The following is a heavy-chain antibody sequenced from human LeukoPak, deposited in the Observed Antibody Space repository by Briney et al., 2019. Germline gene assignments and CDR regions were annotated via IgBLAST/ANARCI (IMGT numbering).Heavy chain of an antibody. V-gene: IGHV3-53*01. CDR2: IYSGGST. J-gene: IGHJ6*02. D-gene: IGHD2-2*01. Sequence: GGSLRLSCAASGFTVGSNYMSWVRQAPGKGLEWVSVIYSGGSTYYADSVKGRFTISRDNSKNTLYLQMNSLRAEDTAVYYCAREYCSSTSCYGMDVWGQGTTVTVSS. CDR3: AREYCSSTSCYGMDV. CDR1: GFTVGSNY.